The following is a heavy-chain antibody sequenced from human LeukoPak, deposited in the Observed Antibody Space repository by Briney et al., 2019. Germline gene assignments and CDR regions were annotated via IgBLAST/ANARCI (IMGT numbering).Heavy chain of an antibody. D-gene: IGHD6-13*01. CDR2: ISGSGGIT. V-gene: IGHV3-23*01. CDR3: AKLGSSWYYFDY. J-gene: IGHJ4*02. CDR1: GFPFSIYA. Sequence: PGGSLRLSCAASGFPFSIYAMTWVRQAPGKGLEWVSDISGSGGITNYADPVKGRFIISRDSSKETLDLQMNSLRVEDTAVYYCAKLGSSWYYFDYWGQGTLVTVSS.